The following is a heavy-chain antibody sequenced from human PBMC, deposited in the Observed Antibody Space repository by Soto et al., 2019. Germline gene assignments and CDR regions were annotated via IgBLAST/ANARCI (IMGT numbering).Heavy chain of an antibody. D-gene: IGHD3-16*01. V-gene: IGHV3-23*01. CDR2: ITGNSARI. Sequence: AGSLRLSCAASDSTIRRYAMSWVRQAPGKGLEWVSGITGNSARIYYADSVKGRFSISRDNSKNTLYLQMDTLRAEDTAVYYCAKNGDFDYDAFDVWGQGTVVTVSS. CDR3: AKNGDFDYDAFDV. CDR1: DSTIRRYA. J-gene: IGHJ3*01.